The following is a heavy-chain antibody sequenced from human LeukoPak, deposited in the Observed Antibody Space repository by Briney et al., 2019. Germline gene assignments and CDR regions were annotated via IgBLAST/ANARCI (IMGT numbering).Heavy chain of an antibody. Sequence: GGSLRLSCAASGFTFSSYGMHWVRQAPDTGLEWVAVISHDRRDGYYADSVKGRFTISRDNAKNTLYLQMNSLRAEDTAVYYCARDRATVTTYYYYGMDVWGQGTTVTVSS. D-gene: IGHD4-4*01. CDR1: GFTFSSYG. J-gene: IGHJ6*02. V-gene: IGHV3-30*03. CDR2: ISHDRRDG. CDR3: ARDRATVTTYYYYGMDV.